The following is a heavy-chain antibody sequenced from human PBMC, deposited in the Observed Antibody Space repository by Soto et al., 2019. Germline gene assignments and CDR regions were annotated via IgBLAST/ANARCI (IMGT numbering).Heavy chain of an antibody. J-gene: IGHJ6*02. CDR2: INPNSGGT. CDR1: GYTFTGYY. CDR3: AREEIAARVYGMDV. V-gene: IGHV1-2*04. Sequence: ASVKVSCKASGYTFTGYYMHWVRQAPGQGLEWMGWINPNSGGTNYAQKFQGWVTMTRDTSISTAYMELSRLRSDDTAVYYCAREEIAARVYGMDVWGQGTTVTVSS. D-gene: IGHD6-6*01.